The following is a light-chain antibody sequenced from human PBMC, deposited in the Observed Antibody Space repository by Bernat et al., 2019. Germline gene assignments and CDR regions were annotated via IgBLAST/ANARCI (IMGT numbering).Light chain of an antibody. Sequence: EKVVTQSPGTLSLSPGATATLSCRASENVVRNNVAWYQQKLGQAPRLLIFGASGRATGIPDRFIGSGSGRNFSLTITRLEPEDFAVYHCHLYGVSWTFGQGTKVEI. CDR2: GAS. V-gene: IGKV3-20*01. J-gene: IGKJ1*01. CDR1: ENVVRNN. CDR3: HLYGVSWT.